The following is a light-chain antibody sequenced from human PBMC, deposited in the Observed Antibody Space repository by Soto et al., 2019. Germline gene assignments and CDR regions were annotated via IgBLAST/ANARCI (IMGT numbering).Light chain of an antibody. CDR2: EVS. Sequence: QSVLTQPPSASGSPGQSVTISCTGTSSDVGGYDYVSWYQQHPGKAPKLMIYEVSKRPSGVPDRFSGSKSGNTASLTVSGLEAEDEADYNCGSYAGSNIYVVFGGGTKLTVL. CDR1: SSDVGGYDY. J-gene: IGLJ2*01. CDR3: GSYAGSNIYVV. V-gene: IGLV2-8*01.